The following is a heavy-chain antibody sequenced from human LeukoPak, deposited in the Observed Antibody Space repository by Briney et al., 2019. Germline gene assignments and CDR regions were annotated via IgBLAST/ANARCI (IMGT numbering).Heavy chain of an antibody. J-gene: IGHJ5*02. V-gene: IGHV1-2*02. CDR2: INPNSGGT. D-gene: IGHD6-19*01. Sequence: ASVKVTCKASRYTFTGYYKHWVRQAPGQGLEWMGWINPNSGGTNYAQKFQGRVTMTRDTSISTAYMELSRLRSDDTAVYYCARGPRIGVSGTEVWLDPWGQGTLVTVSS. CDR1: RYTFTGYY. CDR3: ARGPRIGVSGTEVWLDP.